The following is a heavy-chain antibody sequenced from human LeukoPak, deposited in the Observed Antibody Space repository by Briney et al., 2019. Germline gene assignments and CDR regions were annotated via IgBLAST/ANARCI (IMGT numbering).Heavy chain of an antibody. CDR3: ARETRIAVAGTNY. Sequence: SETLSLTCAVYGGSFSGYYWSWIRQPPGKGLAWIGEINHSGSTYYNPSLKSRVTISVDTSKNQFSLKLSSVTAADTAVYYCARETRIAVAGTNYWGQGTLVTVSS. CDR1: GGSFSGYY. V-gene: IGHV4-34*01. J-gene: IGHJ4*02. CDR2: INHSGST. D-gene: IGHD6-19*01.